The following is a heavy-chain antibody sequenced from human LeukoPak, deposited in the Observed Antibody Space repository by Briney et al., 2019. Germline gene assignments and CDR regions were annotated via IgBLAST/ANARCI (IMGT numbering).Heavy chain of an antibody. CDR1: GGSISSGSYY. D-gene: IGHD3-22*01. CDR2: IYYSGST. V-gene: IGHV4-39*07. J-gene: IGHJ5*02. CDR3: ARDYYDSSGYYYGVSCWFDP. Sequence: MPSETLSLTCTVSGGSISSGSYYWGWIRQPPGKGLEWIGSIYYSGSTYYNPSLKSRVTISVDTSKNQFSLKLSSVTAADTAVYYCARDYYDSSGYYYGVSCWFDPWGQGTLVTVSS.